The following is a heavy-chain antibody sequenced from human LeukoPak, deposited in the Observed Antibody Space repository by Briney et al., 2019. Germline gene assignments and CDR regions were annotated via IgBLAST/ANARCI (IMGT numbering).Heavy chain of an antibody. V-gene: IGHV3-53*01. CDR1: GFIASSNY. D-gene: IGHD1/OR15-1a*01. CDR3: ATGGRSGVALEQ. CDR2: IYSGGTT. J-gene: IGHJ4*02. Sequence: GGSLRLSCVVSGFIASSNYMSWVRQAPGKGLEWISLIYSGGTTYYADSVMGRFTTSRDNSKTTLFLQMNSLKAEGTAVYYCATGGRSGVALEQWGQGTLVTVSS.